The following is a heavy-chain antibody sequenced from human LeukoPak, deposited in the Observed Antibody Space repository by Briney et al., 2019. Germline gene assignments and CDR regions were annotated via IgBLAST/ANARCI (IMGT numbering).Heavy chain of an antibody. J-gene: IGHJ4*02. V-gene: IGHV4-4*07. CDR2: IYTSGST. D-gene: IGHD3-22*01. Sequence: SETLSLTCTVSGGSISSYYWSWIRQPAGRGLEWIGRIYTSGSTYYTPSLKSRVTMSVDTSKNQFSLKLSSVTAADTAVYYCARDQYYYDTSGYYFFDYWGQGTLVTVSS. CDR3: ARDQYYYDTSGYYFFDY. CDR1: GGSISSYY.